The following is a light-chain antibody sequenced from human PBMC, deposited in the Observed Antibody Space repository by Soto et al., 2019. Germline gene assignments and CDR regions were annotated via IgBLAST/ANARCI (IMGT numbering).Light chain of an antibody. CDR3: QSYDSSLSGWV. CDR1: SSNIGAHYD. CDR2: GNT. J-gene: IGLJ3*02. V-gene: IGLV1-40*01. Sequence: QSVLTQPPSVSGAPGQRVTISCTGSSSNIGAHYDVHWYQQLPGTAPKLLIYGNTNRPSGVPDRFSGSKSGTSASLAITGLQAEYEADYYCQSYDSSLSGWVFGGGTKLTVL.